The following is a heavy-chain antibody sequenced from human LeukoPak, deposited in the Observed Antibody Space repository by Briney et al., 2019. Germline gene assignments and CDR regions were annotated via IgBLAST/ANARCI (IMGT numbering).Heavy chain of an antibody. V-gene: IGHV1-2*02. CDR1: GYTFTGYY. J-gene: IGHJ4*02. CDR3: AGSKAYCGGDCYSDY. D-gene: IGHD2-21*02. Sequence: ASVKVSCKASGYTFTGYYMHWVRQAPGQGLEWMGWINPNSGGTNYAQKLQGRVTMTTDTSTSTAYMELRSLRSDDTAVYYCAGSKAYCGGDCYSDYWGQGTLVTVSS. CDR2: INPNSGGT.